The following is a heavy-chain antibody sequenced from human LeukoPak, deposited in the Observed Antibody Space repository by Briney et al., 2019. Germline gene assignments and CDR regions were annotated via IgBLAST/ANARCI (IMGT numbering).Heavy chain of an antibody. V-gene: IGHV4-59*01. J-gene: IGHJ4*02. CDR1: GGSIRTYS. CDR3: AKDGREYSFDY. CDR2: LYFSGST. Sequence: SETLSLTCAVSGGSIRTYSWGWIRQPPGKPLEWIGYLYFSGSTDYSPSLRSRVTISSDMSNNQFSLSLTSVTAADTAVYYCAKDGREYSFDYWGQGILVTVFS.